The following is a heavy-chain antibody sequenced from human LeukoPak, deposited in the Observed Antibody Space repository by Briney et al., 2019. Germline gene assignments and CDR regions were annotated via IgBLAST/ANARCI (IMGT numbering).Heavy chain of an antibody. Sequence: GGSLRLSCPASGFPFSTYWLSWVRKAPGKGLEWVANINQDGSGEYYAGSVKGRFTIARDNAKNSLYLQMNSLRAEDTAVYYCAMGTYDSSGYPANWGQGTLVTVSS. D-gene: IGHD3-22*01. J-gene: IGHJ4*02. V-gene: IGHV3-7*01. CDR1: GFPFSTYW. CDR2: INQDGSGE. CDR3: AMGTYDSSGYPAN.